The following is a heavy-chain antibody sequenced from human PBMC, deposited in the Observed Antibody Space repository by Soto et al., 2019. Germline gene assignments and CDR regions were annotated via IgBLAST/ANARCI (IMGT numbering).Heavy chain of an antibody. J-gene: IGHJ4*02. CDR1: GFTFSSYS. V-gene: IGHV3-21*01. D-gene: IGHD6-13*01. Sequence: GGSLRLSCAASGFTFSSYSMNWVRQAPGKGLEWVSSISSSSSYIYYADSVKGRFTISRDNAKNSLYLQMNSLRAEDTAVYYCARDPSSSWDIDYWGQGTLVTVSS. CDR2: ISSSSSYI. CDR3: ARDPSSSWDIDY.